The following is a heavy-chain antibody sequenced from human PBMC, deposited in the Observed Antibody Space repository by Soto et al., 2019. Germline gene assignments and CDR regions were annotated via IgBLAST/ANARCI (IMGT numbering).Heavy chain of an antibody. CDR2: INHSGST. Sequence: SETLSLTCAVYGGSFSGYYWSWIRQPPGKGLEWIGEINHSGSTNYNPSLKSRVTISVDTSKNQFSLKLSSVTAADTAVYYCARDSSRWTYYYYGMDVWGQGTTVTVSS. J-gene: IGHJ6*02. CDR3: ARDSSRWTYYYYGMDV. D-gene: IGHD6-13*01. CDR1: GGSFSGYY. V-gene: IGHV4-34*01.